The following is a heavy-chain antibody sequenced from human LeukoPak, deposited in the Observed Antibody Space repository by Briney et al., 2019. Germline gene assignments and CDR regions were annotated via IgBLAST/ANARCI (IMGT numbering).Heavy chain of an antibody. Sequence: GGSLRLSCAAYGFTFSSYEMNWVRQAPGKGLEWVSYISSSGSTIYYADSVKGRFTIFRDNAKNSLYLQMNSLRAEDTAVYYCARDDRSSGYNYWGQGTLVTVS. CDR1: GFTFSSYE. CDR2: ISSSGSTI. V-gene: IGHV3-48*03. D-gene: IGHD3-22*01. CDR3: ARDDRSSGYNY. J-gene: IGHJ4*02.